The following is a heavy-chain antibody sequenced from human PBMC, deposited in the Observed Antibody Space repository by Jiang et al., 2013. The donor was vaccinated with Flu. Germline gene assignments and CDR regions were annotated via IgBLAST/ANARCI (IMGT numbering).Heavy chain of an antibody. CDR2: TYYRSKWYN. D-gene: IGHD7-27*01. V-gene: IGHV6-1*01. Sequence: EWLGRTYYRSKWYNDYAVSVKSRITINPDTSKNQFSLQLNSVTPEDTAVYYCARAKTGDAFDIWGQGTMVTVSS. J-gene: IGHJ3*02. CDR3: ARAKTGDAFDI.